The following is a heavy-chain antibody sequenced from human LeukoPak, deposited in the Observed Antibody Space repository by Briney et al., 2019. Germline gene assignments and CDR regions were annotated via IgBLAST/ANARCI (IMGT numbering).Heavy chain of an antibody. CDR1: GGTFSSYA. V-gene: IGHV1-69*05. J-gene: IGHJ4*02. D-gene: IGHD1-26*01. CDR2: IIPIFGTA. Sequence: ASVKVSGKASGGTFSSYAISWVRQAPGQGLEWMGGIIPIFGTANYAQKFQGRVTITTDESTSTAYMELSSLRSEDTAVYYCASPPRVGATHFDYWGQGTLVTVSS. CDR3: ASPPRVGATHFDY.